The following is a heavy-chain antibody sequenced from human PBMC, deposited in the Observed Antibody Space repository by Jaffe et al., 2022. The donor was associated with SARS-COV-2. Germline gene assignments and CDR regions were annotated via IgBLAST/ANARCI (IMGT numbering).Heavy chain of an antibody. Sequence: EVQLLESGGDLVPPGGSLRLSCAASGFIFSNTALSWVRQAPGKGLEWVAGISDTGGSTYYADSVKGRFTVSRDNSKNMVYLQMNTLRAEDTAVYYCAKESKGPWCMLAWCPKSFDYWGQGTLVTASS. V-gene: IGHV3-23*01. J-gene: IGHJ4*02. CDR2: ISDTGGST. D-gene: IGHD2-8*01. CDR1: GFIFSNTA. CDR3: AKESKGPWCMLAWCPKSFDY.